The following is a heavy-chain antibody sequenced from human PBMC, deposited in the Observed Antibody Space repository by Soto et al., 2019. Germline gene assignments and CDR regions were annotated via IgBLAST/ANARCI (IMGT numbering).Heavy chain of an antibody. Sequence: SETLSLTCRVSAPSVNSETHFWSWIRQTPGKGLEWIGFAYLRRITNYNPALKSRAFVSADMARNQFSLTLDSVTPADTAVYYCAREDMSGTYYFDYWGPGIQVTVSS. CDR1: APSVNSETHF. CDR2: AYLRRIT. D-gene: IGHD1-26*01. J-gene: IGHJ4*02. V-gene: IGHV4-61*01. CDR3: AREDMSGTYYFDY.